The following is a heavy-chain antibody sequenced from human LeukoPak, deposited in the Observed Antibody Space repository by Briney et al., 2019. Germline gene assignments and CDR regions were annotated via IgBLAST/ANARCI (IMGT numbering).Heavy chain of an antibody. Sequence: GGSLSLSCAASGFTFSSYAMSWVRQAPGKGLEWVSAIRGSCGSTHYADSEERRLTLYRENPEHTLSLQVNSLRAEHTPVYYCARDMLVEVVSPRDLDYWAQETLLPVP. CDR2: IRGSCGST. V-gene: IGHV3-23*01. D-gene: IGHD2-15*01. J-gene: IGHJ4*02. CDR3: ARDMLVEVVSPRDLDY. CDR1: GFTFSSYA.